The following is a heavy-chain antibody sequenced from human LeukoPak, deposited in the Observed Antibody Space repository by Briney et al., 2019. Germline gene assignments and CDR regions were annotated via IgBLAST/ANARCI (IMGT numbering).Heavy chain of an antibody. D-gene: IGHD3-22*01. CDR3: ARDRGYDSSGYDDY. CDR2: IIPIFGTA. V-gene: IGHV1-69*05. CDR1: GGTFSSYA. Sequence: SVKVSCKASGGTFSSYAISWVRQAPGQGLEWMGRIIPIFGTANYAQKFQGRVTITTDESTSTAYMELSSLRSEDAAVYYCARDRGYDSSGYDDYWGQGTLVTVSS. J-gene: IGHJ4*02.